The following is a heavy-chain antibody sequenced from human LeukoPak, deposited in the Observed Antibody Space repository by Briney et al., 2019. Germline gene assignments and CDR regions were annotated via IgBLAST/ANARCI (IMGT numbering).Heavy chain of an antibody. CDR1: GGSISSYY. CDR2: ICTSGGT. Sequence: ASETLSLTCTVSGGSISSYYWSWVRQPAGKGLEWIGRICTSGGTTYNPALKSRVTMSVDASTNQFSLRLISVTAAERAVFYFARDGSLNYGSYFAYWGQGTLVTVPS. V-gene: IGHV4-4*07. D-gene: IGHD1-26*01. J-gene: IGHJ4*02. CDR3: ARDGSLNYGSYFAY.